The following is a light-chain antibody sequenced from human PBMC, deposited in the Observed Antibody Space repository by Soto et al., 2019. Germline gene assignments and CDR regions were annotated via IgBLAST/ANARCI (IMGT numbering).Light chain of an antibody. CDR2: KAS. Sequence: DIQMTQSPSTLSASVGDRVTITCRASQSISSWVAWYQQKPGKGPKLLIYKASHLESGVPSRFSGSGSGTEFPLTISSLQPGDFAPYYCKHYNTYPWTFGHGTKVDIK. J-gene: IGKJ1*01. CDR3: KHYNTYPWT. CDR1: QSISSW. V-gene: IGKV1-5*03.